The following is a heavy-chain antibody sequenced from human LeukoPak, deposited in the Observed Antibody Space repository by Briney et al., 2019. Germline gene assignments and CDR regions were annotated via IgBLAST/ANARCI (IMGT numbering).Heavy chain of an antibody. CDR2: ISTSSTSI. CDR3: ARDVQYGAFPGY. CDR1: GFTFSDYS. V-gene: IGHV3-48*02. Sequence: GGSLRLSCAASGFTFSDYSMNWVRQAPGKGLEWVSSISTSSTSIYYADSVRGRFTISRDDARNSLYLQMNSLRDEDTGVYYCARDVQYGAFPGYWGRGTLVTVSS. D-gene: IGHD4-17*01. J-gene: IGHJ4*02.